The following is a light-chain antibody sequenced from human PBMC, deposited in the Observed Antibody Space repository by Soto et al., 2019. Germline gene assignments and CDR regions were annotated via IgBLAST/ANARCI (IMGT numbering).Light chain of an antibody. J-gene: IGKJ1*01. V-gene: IGKV3-20*01. Sequence: IVFTQSPFTLSLSPVERATLSLIASQSVSSSYLAWYQQKPGQAPRLLIYGASSRAPGIPDRFSGSGSGTDFTLTISRLEPEDFAVYYCQQYGSSPLAFGKGHTVAI. CDR2: GAS. CDR1: QSVSSSY. CDR3: QQYGSSPLA.